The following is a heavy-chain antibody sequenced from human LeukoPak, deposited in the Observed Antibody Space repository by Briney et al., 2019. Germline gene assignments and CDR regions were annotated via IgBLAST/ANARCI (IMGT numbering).Heavy chain of an antibody. CDR3: ARRITMIVVATDLNDAFDI. V-gene: IGHV4-59*12. J-gene: IGHJ3*02. CDR1: GGSISSYY. Sequence: SETLSLTCTVSGGSISSYYWSWIRQPPGKGLEWIGYIYYSGSTNYNPSLKSRVTISVDTSKNQFSLKLSSVTAADTAVYYCARRITMIVVATDLNDAFDIWGQGTMVTVSS. D-gene: IGHD3-22*01. CDR2: IYYSGST.